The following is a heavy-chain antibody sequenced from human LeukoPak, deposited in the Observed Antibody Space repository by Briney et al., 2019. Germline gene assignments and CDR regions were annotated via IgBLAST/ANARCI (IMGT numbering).Heavy chain of an antibody. CDR2: ISYDGSNK. CDR1: GFTFSSYA. CDR3: ARDYEGSSGYYEGFDY. V-gene: IGHV3-30-3*01. D-gene: IGHD3-22*01. J-gene: IGHJ4*02. Sequence: PGRSLRLCCAASGFTFSSYAMHWVRQAPGKGLEWVAVISYDGSNKYYADSVKGRFTISRDNSKNTLYLQMNSLRAEDTAVYYCARDYEGSSGYYEGFDYRGQGTLVTVSS.